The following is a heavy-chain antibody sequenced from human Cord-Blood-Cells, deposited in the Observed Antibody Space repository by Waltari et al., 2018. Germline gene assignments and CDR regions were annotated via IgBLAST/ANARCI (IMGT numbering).Heavy chain of an antibody. CDR3: ARHVDSSSWLFDY. V-gene: IGHV4-39*07. CDR1: GGSISSSSYY. Sequence: QLQLQESGPGLVQPSETLSLTCTVPGGSISSSSYYWGWIRQPPGKGLEWIGSIYYSGSTYYNPSLKSRVTISVDTSKNQFSLKLSSVTAADTAVYYCARHVDSSSWLFDYWGQGTLVTVSS. D-gene: IGHD6-13*01. CDR2: IYYSGST. J-gene: IGHJ4*02.